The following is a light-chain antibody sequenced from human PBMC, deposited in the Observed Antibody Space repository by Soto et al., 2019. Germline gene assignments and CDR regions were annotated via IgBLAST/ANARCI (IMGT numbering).Light chain of an antibody. Sequence: QSALTQPASVSGSPGQLITISCTGTSSDVGAYNYVSWYQQHPGKAPKLMIYDVSNRPSGVSNRFSGSKSGNTASLTISGLQAEDEADYYRSSYTSSSTVVFGGGTKLTVL. J-gene: IGLJ2*01. CDR2: DVS. V-gene: IGLV2-14*01. CDR3: SSYTSSSTVV. CDR1: SSDVGAYNY.